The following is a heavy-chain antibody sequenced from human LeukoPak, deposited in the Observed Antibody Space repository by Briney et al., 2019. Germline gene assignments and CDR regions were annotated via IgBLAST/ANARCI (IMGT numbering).Heavy chain of an antibody. V-gene: IGHV3-9*01. CDR3: AKTRYFDWLTLGYFDY. D-gene: IGHD3-9*01. CDR1: GFTLSSYS. Sequence: GGSLRLSCAASGFTLSSYSMNWVRQAPGKGLEWVSGISWNSGSIGYADSVKGRFTISRDNAKNSLYLQMNSLRAEDTALYYCAKTRYFDWLTLGYFDYWGQGTLVTVSS. J-gene: IGHJ4*02. CDR2: ISWNSGSI.